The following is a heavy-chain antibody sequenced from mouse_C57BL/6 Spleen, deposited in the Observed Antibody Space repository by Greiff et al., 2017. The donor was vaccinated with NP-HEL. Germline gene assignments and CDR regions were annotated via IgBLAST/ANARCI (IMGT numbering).Heavy chain of an antibody. CDR1: GYAFTNYL. V-gene: IGHV1-54*01. J-gene: IGHJ4*01. D-gene: IGHD1-1*01. Sequence: QVQLVESGAELVRPGTSVKVSCKASGYAFTNYLIEWVKQRPGQGLEWIGVINPGSGGTNYNEKFKGKATLTADKSSSTAYMQLSSLTSEDSAVYFCARDYYGSAYAMDYWGQGTSDTVSS. CDR3: ARDYYGSAYAMDY. CDR2: INPGSGGT.